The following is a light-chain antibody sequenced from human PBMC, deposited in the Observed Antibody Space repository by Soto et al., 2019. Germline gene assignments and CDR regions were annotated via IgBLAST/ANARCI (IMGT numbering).Light chain of an antibody. CDR1: SSDGGGYNY. Sequence: SVLTQPAAVSAAPGQAITISCPGTSSDGGGYNYVSWDQQHPGKAPKLMIYDVSNRPSGVSNRCSGAKSGKTASLTISGLQADDEADYFYSSYTSSSTTLYVF. CDR3: SSYTSSSTTLYV. V-gene: IGLV2-14*01. CDR2: DVS. J-gene: IGLJ1*01.